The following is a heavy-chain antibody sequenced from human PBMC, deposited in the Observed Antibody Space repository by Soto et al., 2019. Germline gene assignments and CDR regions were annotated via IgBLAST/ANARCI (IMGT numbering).Heavy chain of an antibody. Sequence: QVQLVQSGAEVKKPGASVKVSCKASGYTFTSYGISWVRQAPGQGLEWMGWISAYNGNTNYAQKLQGRVTMTTDTSTSTGYMELRSLRSDDTAVYYCARDEAPAKLIAAAGTVDYWGQGTLVTVSS. CDR2: ISAYNGNT. CDR1: GYTFTSYG. J-gene: IGHJ4*02. CDR3: ARDEAPAKLIAAAGTVDY. V-gene: IGHV1-18*01. D-gene: IGHD6-13*01.